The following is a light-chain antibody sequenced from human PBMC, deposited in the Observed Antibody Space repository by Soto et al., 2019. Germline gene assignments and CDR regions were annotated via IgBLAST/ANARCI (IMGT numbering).Light chain of an antibody. CDR2: AAS. CDR1: QSVSSSY. V-gene: IGKV3-20*01. CDR3: QHYGTPPAT. J-gene: IGKJ4*01. Sequence: EIVLTQSPGTLSLSPGERATLSCRASQSVSSSYLAWYQQKLGQAPRLLIYAASSRATGIPDRFSGSGSGTDFTLTISRLAHEDFAVYYCQHYGTPPATFGGGTKVEIK.